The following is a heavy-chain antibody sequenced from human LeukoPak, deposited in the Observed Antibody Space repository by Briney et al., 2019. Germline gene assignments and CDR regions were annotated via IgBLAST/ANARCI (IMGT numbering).Heavy chain of an antibody. CDR1: GGSISTYY. Sequence: SETLSLTCGVSGGSISTYYWSWIRQPPGKGLEWIGYISYTVTSNYNPSLKSRVTISVDTSKNQFSLKLSSVTAADTAVYYCARVGDWNDLVYWGQGTLVTVSS. J-gene: IGHJ4*02. CDR3: ARVGDWNDLVY. D-gene: IGHD1-1*01. V-gene: IGHV4-59*01. CDR2: ISYTVTS.